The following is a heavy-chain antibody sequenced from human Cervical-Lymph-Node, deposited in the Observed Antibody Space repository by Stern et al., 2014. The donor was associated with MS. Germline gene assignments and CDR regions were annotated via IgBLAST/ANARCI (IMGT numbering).Heavy chain of an antibody. Sequence: EVQLVESGAEVKKPGESLKISCTGSGYSFANYWIAWVRQVPGKGLEWMGIIYPGDSITKYSPSFQGQVPIPADKSINPAYLQWSSLKASDTAMYYCTRPSTMTNYWYLDLWGRGTLVTVSS. D-gene: IGHD1-1*01. V-gene: IGHV5-51*03. CDR2: IYPGDSIT. J-gene: IGHJ2*01. CDR3: TRPSTMTNYWYLDL. CDR1: GYSFANYW.